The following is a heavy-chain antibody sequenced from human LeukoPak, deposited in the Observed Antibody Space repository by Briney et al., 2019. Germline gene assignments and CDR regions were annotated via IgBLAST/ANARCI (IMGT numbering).Heavy chain of an antibody. V-gene: IGHV3-48*03. D-gene: IGHD2-15*01. CDR1: GFTVSSNE. Sequence: GGSLRLSWAASGFTVSSNEANWARQAPGKGLGWVSYISSSGSTIYYADSVKCRSTISRDNTKNSLYLQMNSLRAEDTAVYYCARVEVVVAATFDYWGQGTLVTVSS. CDR3: ARVEVVVAATFDY. J-gene: IGHJ4*02. CDR2: ISSSGSTI.